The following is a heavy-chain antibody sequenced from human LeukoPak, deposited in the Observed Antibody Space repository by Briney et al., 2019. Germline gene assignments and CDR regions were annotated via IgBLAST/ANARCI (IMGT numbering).Heavy chain of an antibody. J-gene: IGHJ2*01. CDR1: GFTFSGYW. V-gene: IGHV3-74*01. Sequence: PGGSLRLSCAVSGFTFSGYWMHWVRQSPGKGLAWVSRITSDGSATDYADSVKGRFTVSRDNAKNTLFLHMDSLRVEDTAVYYCARDASPGYFDLWGRGTLVTVSS. CDR2: ITSDGSAT. CDR3: ARDASPGYFDL.